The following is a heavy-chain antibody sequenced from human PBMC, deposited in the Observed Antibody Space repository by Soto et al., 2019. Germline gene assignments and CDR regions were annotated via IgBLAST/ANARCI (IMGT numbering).Heavy chain of an antibody. Sequence: SVKVSCKASGGTFSSYAISWVRQALGQGLEWMGGIIPIFGTANYAQKFQGRVTITADESTSTAYMELSSLRSEDTAVYYCAGSGSYYWYFDYWGQGTLVTVSS. CDR1: GGTFSSYA. V-gene: IGHV1-69*13. D-gene: IGHD1-26*01. J-gene: IGHJ4*02. CDR3: AGSGSYYWYFDY. CDR2: IIPIFGTA.